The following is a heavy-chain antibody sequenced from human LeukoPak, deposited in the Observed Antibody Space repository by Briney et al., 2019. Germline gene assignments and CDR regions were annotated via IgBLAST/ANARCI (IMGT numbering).Heavy chain of an antibody. V-gene: IGHV3-30*02. Sequence: PGGSLRLSCAASGFSFSNYGMHWVRQAAGKGLEWVAFIRYDGTNKYYADSVKGRFTISRDNSENRLYLQMDSLRTEDTAVYYCAKDSGVGMATTFSILDIWGQGTMATVSS. CDR2: IRYDGTNK. CDR3: AKDSGVGMATTFSILDI. D-gene: IGHD5-24*01. CDR1: GFSFSNYG. J-gene: IGHJ3*02.